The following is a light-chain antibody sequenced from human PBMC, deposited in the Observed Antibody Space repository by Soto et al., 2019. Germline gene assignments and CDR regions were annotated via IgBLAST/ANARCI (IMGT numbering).Light chain of an antibody. CDR1: SSDISGYNY. CDR2: EGS. Sequence: QSALTQPASVSGSPGQSITISCTGTSSDISGYNYVSWYQQHPGKAPKLMIYEGSKRPSGISNRFSGSKSGNTASLTISGLQAEDEADYYCSSYTSASTLYVFGTGTQLTVL. V-gene: IGLV2-14*01. CDR3: SSYTSASTLYV. J-gene: IGLJ1*01.